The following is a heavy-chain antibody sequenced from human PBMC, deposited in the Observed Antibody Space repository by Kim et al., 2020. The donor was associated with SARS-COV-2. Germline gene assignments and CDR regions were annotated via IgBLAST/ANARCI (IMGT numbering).Heavy chain of an antibody. CDR2: ISYDGSNK. CDR1: GFTFSSYG. J-gene: IGHJ4*02. Sequence: GGSLRLSCAASGFTFSSYGMHWVRQAPGKGLEWVAVISYDGSNKYYADSVKGRFTISRDNSKNTLYLQMNSLRAEDTAVYYCAKVLDSSSRGTGYWGQGTLVTVSS. V-gene: IGHV3-30*18. CDR3: AKVLDSSSRGTGY. D-gene: IGHD6-13*01.